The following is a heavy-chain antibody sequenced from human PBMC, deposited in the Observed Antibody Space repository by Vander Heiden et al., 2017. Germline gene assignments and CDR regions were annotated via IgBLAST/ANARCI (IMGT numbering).Heavy chain of an antibody. J-gene: IGHJ4*02. Sequence: EVLLVQSGAEVKKPGESLKISCKCSGYIFSDYWIGWVRQMPGKGLEWMGIIYPGDSDTRYSPSFEGQVTISADKSLGTAYLQWNSLKASDSAIYYCARGYNYGNYWGQGTLVTVSS. D-gene: IGHD5-18*01. V-gene: IGHV5-51*03. CDR2: IYPGDSDT. CDR3: ARGYNYGNY. CDR1: GYIFSDYW.